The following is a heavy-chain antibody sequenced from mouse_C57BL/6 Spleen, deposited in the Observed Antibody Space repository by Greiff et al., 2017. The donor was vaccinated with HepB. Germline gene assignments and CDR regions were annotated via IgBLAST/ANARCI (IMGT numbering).Heavy chain of an antibody. CDR2: ISSGGSYT. D-gene: IGHD1-1*01. J-gene: IGHJ4*01. CDR1: GFTFSSYG. CDR3: ARGGSYSFYAMDY. Sequence: DVMLVESGGDLVKPGGSLKLSCAASGFTFSSYGMSWVRQTPDKRLEWVATISSGGSYTYYPDSVKGRFTISRDNAKNTLYLQMSSLKSEDTAMYYCARGGSYSFYAMDYWGQGTSVTVSS. V-gene: IGHV5-6*02.